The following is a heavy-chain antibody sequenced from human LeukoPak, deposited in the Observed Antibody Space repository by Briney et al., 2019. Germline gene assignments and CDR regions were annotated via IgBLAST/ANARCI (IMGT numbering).Heavy chain of an antibody. CDR1: GGSISSYY. Sequence: SETLSLTCTVSGGSISSYYWSWIRQPPGKGLEWIGYIYYSGSTNYNPSLKSRVTISVDTSKNQLSLRLSSVTAADTAVYYCARQYSGSYGFGYWGQGTLVTVSS. J-gene: IGHJ4*02. D-gene: IGHD1-26*01. V-gene: IGHV4-59*01. CDR2: IYYSGST. CDR3: ARQYSGSYGFGY.